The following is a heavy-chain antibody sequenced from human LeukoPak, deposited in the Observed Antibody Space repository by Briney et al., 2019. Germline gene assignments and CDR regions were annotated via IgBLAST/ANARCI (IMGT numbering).Heavy chain of an antibody. CDR3: AKSGAYYGSGDGMDV. J-gene: IGHJ6*02. Sequence: GGSLRLSCAASGFSFSSYGMYWVRQAPGKGLEWAAVISYDGSNKYYVDSVKGRFTFSRDNSKNTLYLQMDSLRIEDTAVYYCAKSGAYYGSGDGMDVWGQGTTVTVSS. CDR1: GFSFSSYG. CDR2: ISYDGSNK. V-gene: IGHV3-30*18. D-gene: IGHD3-10*01.